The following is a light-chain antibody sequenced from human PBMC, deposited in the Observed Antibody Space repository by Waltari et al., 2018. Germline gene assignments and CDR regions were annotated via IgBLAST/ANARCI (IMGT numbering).Light chain of an antibody. V-gene: IGKV1-NL1*01. CDR1: QGISSS. CDR3: QQYFGIPIT. CDR2: GAS. Sequence: DIQMTQSPSSLPASLGDRVTITCRASQGISSSLAWYQKKVGEAPKLLLYGASRLESGVPSRFSGGGSGTVYTLTISSLQPEDFATYYCQQYFGIPITFGQGTRLE. J-gene: IGKJ5*01.